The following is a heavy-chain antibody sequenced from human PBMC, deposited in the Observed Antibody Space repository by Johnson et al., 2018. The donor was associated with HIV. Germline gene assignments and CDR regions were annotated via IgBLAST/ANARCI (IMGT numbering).Heavy chain of an antibody. V-gene: IGHV3-30*18. CDR2: ISYNGSNK. CDR1: GFTFSSNY. J-gene: IGHJ3*02. D-gene: IGHD3-10*01. CDR3: AKSTQANILRESGPYGAFDI. Sequence: QVQLVESGGVLVQPGGSLRLSCAASGFTFSSNYMSWVRQAPGKGLEWVAVISYNGSNKYYADSVKGRFTISRDNAKNTLYVQMNSLRAEDTAVYYCAKSTQANILRESGPYGAFDIWGQGTMVTVSS.